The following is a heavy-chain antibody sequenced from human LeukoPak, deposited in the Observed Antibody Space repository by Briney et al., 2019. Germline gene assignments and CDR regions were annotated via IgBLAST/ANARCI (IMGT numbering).Heavy chain of an antibody. J-gene: IGHJ4*02. V-gene: IGHV3-66*02. CDR3: ASTYYYDSSGYHGGNYFDY. CDR1: GFTVSSNY. D-gene: IGHD3-22*01. CDR2: IYSGGST. Sequence: GGSLRLSCAASGFTVSSNYMSWVRQAPGKGLEWVSVIYSGGSTYYADSVKGRFTISRDNSKNTLYLQMNSLRAGDTAVYYCASTYYYDSSGYHGGNYFDYWGQGTLVTVSS.